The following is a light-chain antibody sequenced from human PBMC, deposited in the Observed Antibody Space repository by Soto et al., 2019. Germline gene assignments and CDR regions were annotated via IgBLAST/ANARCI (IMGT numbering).Light chain of an antibody. Sequence: DIVMTQSPDSLAVSLGERATINCKSSQSILYSSNNKNYLAWYQQKPGQPPKLLIYWASTRESGVPDRFSGSGSGTDFTLTISSLQAEDVAVYYCQQYHATPYTFGQGTKPEIK. CDR3: QQYHATPYT. J-gene: IGKJ2*01. CDR2: WAS. CDR1: QSILYSSNNKNY. V-gene: IGKV4-1*01.